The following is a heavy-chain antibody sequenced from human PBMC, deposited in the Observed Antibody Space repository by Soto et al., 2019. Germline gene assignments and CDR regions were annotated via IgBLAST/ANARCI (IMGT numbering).Heavy chain of an antibody. J-gene: IGHJ6*03. CDR2: INHSGST. Sequence: QVQLQQWGAGLLKPSETLSLTCAVYGGSFSGYYWSWIRQPPGKGLEWIGEINHSGSTNYNPSLKSRVTISVDTSKNQFSLKLSSVTAADTAVYYCARIGVNFWSGYYTGYYYYYMDVWGKGTTVTVSS. D-gene: IGHD3-3*01. CDR1: GGSFSGYY. V-gene: IGHV4-34*01. CDR3: ARIGVNFWSGYYTGYYYYYMDV.